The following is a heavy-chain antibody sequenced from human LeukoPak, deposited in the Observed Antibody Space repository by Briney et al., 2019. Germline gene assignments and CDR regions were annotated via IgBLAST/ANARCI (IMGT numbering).Heavy chain of an antibody. Sequence: PGGSLSLFCTASGFPFSVYWISWVRQAPGKGLEWVANIKGDGSVQDYADSVRGRFTISRDNAKNSVFLQMNSLRVDDTAVYDSVGQLVRAAWGKGATVTVSS. D-gene: IGHD6-13*01. CDR2: IKGDGSVQ. V-gene: IGHV3-7*01. CDR1: GFPFSVYW. CDR3: VGQLVRAA. J-gene: IGHJ6*04.